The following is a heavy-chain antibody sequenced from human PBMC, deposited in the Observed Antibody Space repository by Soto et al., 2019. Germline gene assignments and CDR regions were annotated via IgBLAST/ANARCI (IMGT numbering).Heavy chain of an antibody. CDR3: AKVPVLLWFGDLFDY. V-gene: IGHV3-23*01. J-gene: IGHJ4*02. Sequence: EVQLLESGGGLVQPGGSLRLSCAASGFTFSNYAMSWVRQAPGKGLEWVSAMSGPGDTTYYADSVKGRFTISRDNSKNTLFLQMTSLRAEDTAVYYCAKVPVLLWFGDLFDYWGQGTLVTVSS. D-gene: IGHD3-10*01. CDR1: GFTFSNYA. CDR2: MSGPGDTT.